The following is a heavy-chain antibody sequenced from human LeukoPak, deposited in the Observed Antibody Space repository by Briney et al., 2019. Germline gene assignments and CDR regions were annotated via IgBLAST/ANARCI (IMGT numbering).Heavy chain of an antibody. CDR2: IYTSGST. Sequence: SETLSLTCTVSGRSISSYYWSWVRQPAGKGLEWIGRIYTSGSTNYNPSLKSRVTMSVDASKNQFSLKLSSVTAADTAVYYCARDRGGWSVPISDYWGQGTLVTVSS. J-gene: IGHJ4*02. CDR1: GRSISSYY. D-gene: IGHD6-19*01. CDR3: ARDRGGWSVPISDY. V-gene: IGHV4-4*07.